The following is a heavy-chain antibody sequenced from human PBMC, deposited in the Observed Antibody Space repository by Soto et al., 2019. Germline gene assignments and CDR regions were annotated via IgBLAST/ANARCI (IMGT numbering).Heavy chain of an antibody. CDR2: ISYDGSYQ. Sequence: RRLSCEASGFAFNKFGMHWVRQAPGKGLEWVAFISYDGSYQYYADSVQGRLTITRDNSMNTLNMQLNSLRREDTAVYYCAKGGEVGGVLGDHWGQGTLVTVSS. V-gene: IGHV3-30*18. D-gene: IGHD1-26*01. CDR3: AKGGEVGGVLGDH. J-gene: IGHJ4*02. CDR1: GFAFNKFG.